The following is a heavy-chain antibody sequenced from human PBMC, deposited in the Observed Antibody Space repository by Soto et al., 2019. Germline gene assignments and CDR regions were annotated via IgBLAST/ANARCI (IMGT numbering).Heavy chain of an antibody. CDR3: AIVVSVGELPAAMQHGLGV. Sequence: TISLTSPVSGYSIGGLSCYRGLIRKPPGQGLEWIVIMYYGGSTYYNPSLKSRVTISVDTSKNQFSRKLNSVTAADTAVYYCAIVVSVGELPAAMQHGLGVCGQGTMVTVPS. CDR2: MYYGGST. D-gene: IGHD2-2*01. CDR1: GYSIGGLSCY. V-gene: IGHV4-39*01. J-gene: IGHJ6*02.